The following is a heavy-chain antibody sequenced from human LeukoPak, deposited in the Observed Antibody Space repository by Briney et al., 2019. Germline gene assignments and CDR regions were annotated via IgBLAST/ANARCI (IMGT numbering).Heavy chain of an antibody. CDR1: GGSISSGGYS. Sequence: SETLSLTCAVSGGSISSGGYSWSWIRQPPGKGLEWIGYIYHSGSTYYNPSLKSRVTISVDRSKNQFSLKLSSVTAADTAVYYCARIVVVAATRWFDPWGQGTLVTVSS. D-gene: IGHD2-15*01. V-gene: IGHV4-30-2*01. CDR2: IYHSGST. J-gene: IGHJ5*02. CDR3: ARIVVVAATRWFDP.